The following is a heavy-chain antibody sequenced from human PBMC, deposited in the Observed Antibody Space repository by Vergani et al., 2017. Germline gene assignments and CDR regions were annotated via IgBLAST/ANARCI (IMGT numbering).Heavy chain of an antibody. CDR3: ARDRPIAASFDY. CDR1: GFTFRSYG. CDR2: IWHDGSNK. D-gene: IGHD6-6*01. J-gene: IGHJ4*02. Sequence: QVKLVESGGGVVQSGRSLRLSCAASGFTFRSYGMHWVRQAPGKGLEWVAVIWHDGSNKYYADSVKGRFTISRDNSKNTLYLQMNSLRAEDTAVYYCARDRPIAASFDYWGQGTLVTVSS. V-gene: IGHV3-33*01.